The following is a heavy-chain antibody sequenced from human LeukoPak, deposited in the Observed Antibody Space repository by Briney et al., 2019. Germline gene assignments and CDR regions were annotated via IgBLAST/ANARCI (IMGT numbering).Heavy chain of an antibody. Sequence: PGGSLRLSCSASGFTFSRFWMSWVRQAPGKGLEYVALIKQGGGEIYHMDSVKGRFTISRDDATNSLYLQMNSPRVEDTALYYCARDRESESDSEGDYWGQGTLVTVSS. J-gene: IGHJ4*02. CDR1: GFTFSRFW. V-gene: IGHV3-7*01. CDR2: IKQGGGEI. CDR3: ARDRESESDSEGDY. D-gene: IGHD4-11*01.